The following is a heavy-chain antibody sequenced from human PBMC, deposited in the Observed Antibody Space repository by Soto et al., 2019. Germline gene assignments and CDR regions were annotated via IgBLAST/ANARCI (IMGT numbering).Heavy chain of an antibody. D-gene: IGHD6-13*01. J-gene: IGHJ4*02. CDR1: GGSISSGGYY. CDR2: IYYSGST. V-gene: IGHV4-31*03. CDR3: AREASYSSSLDY. Sequence: QVQLQESGPGLVKPSQTLSLTCTVSGGSISSGGYYWSWIRQHPGKGLEYIGYIYYSGSTYYNPSLKSRVTISVDTSKNQFSLKLSSVTAADTAVYSCAREASYSSSLDYWGQRTLVTVSS.